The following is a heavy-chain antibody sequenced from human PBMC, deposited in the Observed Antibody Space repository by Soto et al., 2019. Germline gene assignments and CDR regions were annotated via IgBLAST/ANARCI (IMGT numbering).Heavy chain of an antibody. CDR3: ARDFSAAAAAIDI. V-gene: IGHV1-69*13. D-gene: IGHD6-13*01. J-gene: IGHJ3*02. CDR2: IIPIFGTA. Sequence: SVKVSCKASGGTFSSYAISWVRQAPGQGLEWMGGIIPIFGTANYAQKFQGRVTITADESTSTAYMELSSLRSEDTAVYYCARDFSAAAAAIDIWGQGTMVTVSS. CDR1: GGTFSSYA.